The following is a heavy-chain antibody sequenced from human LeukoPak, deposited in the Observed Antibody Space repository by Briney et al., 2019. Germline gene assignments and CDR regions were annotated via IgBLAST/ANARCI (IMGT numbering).Heavy chain of an antibody. Sequence: TSETLSLTCTVSGGSISSSSYYWGWIRQPPGKGLEWIGSIYYSGSTYYNPSLKSRVTISVDTSKNRFSLKLSSVTAADTAVYYCARGRDGYNYLDYWGQGTLVTVSS. CDR1: GGSISSSSYY. CDR3: ARGRDGYNYLDY. V-gene: IGHV4-39*07. J-gene: IGHJ4*02. D-gene: IGHD5-24*01. CDR2: IYYSGST.